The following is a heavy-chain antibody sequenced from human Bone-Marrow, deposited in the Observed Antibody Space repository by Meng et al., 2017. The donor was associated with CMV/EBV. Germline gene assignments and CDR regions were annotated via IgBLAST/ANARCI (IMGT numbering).Heavy chain of an antibody. CDR2: IRYDGSNK. CDR3: AKGVLREIDAFDI. V-gene: IGHV3-30*02. Sequence: GESLKISCAASGFTFSSYGMHWVRQAPGKGLEWVAFIRYDGSNKYYADSVKGRFTISRDNSKNTLYLQMNSLRAEDTAVYYCAKGVLREIDAFDIWGQGPMVTVSS. CDR1: GFTFSSYG. J-gene: IGHJ3*02. D-gene: IGHD3-10*01.